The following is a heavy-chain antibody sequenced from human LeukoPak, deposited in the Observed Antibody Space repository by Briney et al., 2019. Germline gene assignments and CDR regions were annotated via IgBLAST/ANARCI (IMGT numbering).Heavy chain of an antibody. Sequence: PGGSLRLSCAASGFTFSSYSMNWVRQAPGKGLEWVSYISSSSSTIYYADSVKGRFTISRDNAKNSLYLQMNSLRAEDTAVYYCAREPLTAMVTVGFDYWGQGTLVTVSS. D-gene: IGHD5-18*01. CDR1: GFTFSSYS. CDR2: ISSSSSTI. J-gene: IGHJ4*02. CDR3: AREPLTAMVTVGFDY. V-gene: IGHV3-48*01.